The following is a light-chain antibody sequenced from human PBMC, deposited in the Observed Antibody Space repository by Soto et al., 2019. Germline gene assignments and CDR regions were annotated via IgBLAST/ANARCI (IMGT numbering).Light chain of an antibody. CDR1: SGDVGGYNY. Sequence: QSVRTQPPSASGSPGQSVTISCTGTSGDVGGYNYVSWYQQHPGKAPKLMIFEVSERPSGVPDRFSASKSGNTASLTVSGLQAEDEADYYCSSYAGSNNYVFGTGTKVTVL. J-gene: IGLJ1*01. CDR2: EVS. CDR3: SSYAGSNNYV. V-gene: IGLV2-8*01.